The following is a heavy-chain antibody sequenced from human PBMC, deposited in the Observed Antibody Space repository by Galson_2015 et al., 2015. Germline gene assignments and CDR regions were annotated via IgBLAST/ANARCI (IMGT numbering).Heavy chain of an antibody. CDR3: ARWEYPNCSSTSSYTSYCSYYIDV. V-gene: IGHV3-30-3*01. CDR1: GFTFSSYA. Sequence: SLRLSCAASGFTFSSYAMHWVRQAPGKGLEWVAVISYDGSNKYYADSVKGRFTISRDNSKNTLYLQMNSLRAEDTAVYYCARWEYPNCSSTSSYTSYCSYYIDVWGKGTPVTVSS. D-gene: IGHD2-2*02. CDR2: ISYDGSNK. J-gene: IGHJ6*03.